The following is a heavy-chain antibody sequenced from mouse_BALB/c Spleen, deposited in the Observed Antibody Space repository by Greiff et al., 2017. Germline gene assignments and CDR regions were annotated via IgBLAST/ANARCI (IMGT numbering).Heavy chain of an antibody. J-gene: IGHJ3*01. CDR1: GFTFSDYG. D-gene: IGHD1-1*01. Sequence: DVHLVESGGGLVQPGGSRKLSCAASGFTFSDYGMAWVRQAPGKGPEWVAFISNLAYSIYYADTVTGRFTISRENAKNTLYLEMSSLRSEDTAMYYCARDEKDYYFAYWGQGTLVTVSA. CDR3: ARDEKDYYFAY. V-gene: IGHV5-15*02. CDR2: ISNLAYSI.